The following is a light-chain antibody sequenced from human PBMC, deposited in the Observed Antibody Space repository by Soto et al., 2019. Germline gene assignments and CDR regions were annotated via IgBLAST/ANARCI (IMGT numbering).Light chain of an antibody. CDR2: NGN. Sequence: QSVRTQPPSASGTPGQWVTISCSGGSSDIGSNTVHWYQHLPGTAPKLLIYNGNQRPSGVPDRFSGSKSGTSASLAISGLQSEDEADYYCAAWDDSLNGPVFGGGTKVTVL. J-gene: IGLJ2*01. CDR3: AAWDDSLNGPV. CDR1: SSDIGSNT. V-gene: IGLV1-44*01.